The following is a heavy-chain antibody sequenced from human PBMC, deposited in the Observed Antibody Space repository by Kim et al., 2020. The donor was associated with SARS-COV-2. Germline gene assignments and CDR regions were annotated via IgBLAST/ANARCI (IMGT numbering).Heavy chain of an antibody. V-gene: IGHV4-59*11. CDR2: VYYSGRI. J-gene: IGHJ4*02. D-gene: IGHD6-19*01. Sequence: SETLSLTCSVSGDSMNGHYWTWIRQPPGKGLEWIGYVYYSGRINYNPSLRSRLTISVDTSKNQFSLKLTSVSAADTAVYYCARIPVISGCPFDYWGQGTLVTVSS. CDR3: ARIPVISGCPFDY. CDR1: GDSMNGHY.